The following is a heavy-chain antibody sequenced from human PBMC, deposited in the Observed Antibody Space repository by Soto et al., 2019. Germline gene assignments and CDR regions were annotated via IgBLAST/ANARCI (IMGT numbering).Heavy chain of an antibody. D-gene: IGHD2-8*02. CDR1: GYTFTSYA. J-gene: IGHJ4*02. CDR2: INAGNGNT. CDR3: ASPTACTDSVCFHSFDY. V-gene: IGHV1-3*01. Sequence: ASVKVSCKASGYTFTSYAMHWVRQAPGQRLEWMGWINAGNGNTKYSQKFQGRVTITRDTSASTAYMELSSLRSEDTAVYYCASPTACTDSVCFHSFDYWGQGALVTVSS.